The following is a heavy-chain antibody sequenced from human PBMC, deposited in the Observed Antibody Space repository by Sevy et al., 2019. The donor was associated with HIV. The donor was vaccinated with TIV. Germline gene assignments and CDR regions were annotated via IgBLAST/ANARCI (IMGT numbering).Heavy chain of an antibody. J-gene: IGHJ4*02. V-gene: IGHV4-59*01. CDR3: ARWYCSNNVCCHLDF. CDR2: IYYSGSI. D-gene: IGHD2-8*01. CDR1: GGSINYYY. Sequence: SETLSLTCTVSGGSINYYYWSWIRQPPGKGLEWIGYIYYSGSINYSPSLKSRVTTSVDTSKNQFSLKLTSVTAADTAIYYCARWYCSNNVCCHLDFWGQGTLVTVSS.